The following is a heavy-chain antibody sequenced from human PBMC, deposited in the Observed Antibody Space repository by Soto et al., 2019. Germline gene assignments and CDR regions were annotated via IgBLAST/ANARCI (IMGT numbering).Heavy chain of an antibody. J-gene: IGHJ6*02. V-gene: IGHV3-23*01. Sequence: EVQLLESGGGLVQPGGSLRLSCAASGFTFSSYAMSWVRQAPGKGLEWVSAISGSGGSTYYADPVKGRFTISRDNSKNTLYLQMNSLRAEDTAVYYCAEGRSIAVAELYYYYGMDVWGQGTTVTVSS. CDR2: ISGSGGST. CDR1: GFTFSSYA. CDR3: AEGRSIAVAELYYYYGMDV. D-gene: IGHD6-19*01.